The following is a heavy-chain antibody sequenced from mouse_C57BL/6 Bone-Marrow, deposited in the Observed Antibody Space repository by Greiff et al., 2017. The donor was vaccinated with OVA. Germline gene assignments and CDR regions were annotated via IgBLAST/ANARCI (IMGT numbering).Heavy chain of an antibody. CDR3: ASFSYYAMDY. CDR2: IDPSDSYT. D-gene: IGHD1-2*01. Sequence: QVQLQQPGAELVKPGASVKLSCKASGYTFTSYWMQWVKQRPGQGLEWIGEIDPSDSYTNYNQKFKGKATLTVDTSSSTAYMQLSSLTSEDSAVYYCASFSYYAMDYWGQGTSVTVSS. J-gene: IGHJ4*01. CDR1: GYTFTSYW. V-gene: IGHV1-50*01.